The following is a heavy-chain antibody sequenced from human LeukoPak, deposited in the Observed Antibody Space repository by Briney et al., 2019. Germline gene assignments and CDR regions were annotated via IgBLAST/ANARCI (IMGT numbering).Heavy chain of an antibody. CDR1: GFTFSSYG. CDR2: IRYDGSNK. D-gene: IGHD3-22*01. CDR3: AKIPHLPLSYDSSGYYIGTGSSTNDAFDI. V-gene: IGHV3-30*02. J-gene: IGHJ3*02. Sequence: GGSLRLSCAASGFTFSSYGMHWVRQAPGKGLEWVAFIRYDGSNKYYADSVKGRFTISRDNSKNTLYLQMNSLRAEDTAVYYCAKIPHLPLSYDSSGYYIGTGSSTNDAFDIWGQGTMVTVSS.